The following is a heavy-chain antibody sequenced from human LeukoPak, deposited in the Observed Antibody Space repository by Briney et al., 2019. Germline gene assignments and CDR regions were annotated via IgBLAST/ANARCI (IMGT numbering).Heavy chain of an antibody. CDR1: GGSISSYY. CDR3: ARGQGPYDYVWGSYRPEFDY. J-gene: IGHJ4*02. CDR2: IYYSGST. V-gene: IGHV4-59*01. D-gene: IGHD3-16*02. Sequence: SGTLSLTCTVSGGSISSYYWSWIRQPPGKGLEWIGYIYYSGSTNYNPSLKSRVTISVDTSKNQFSLKLSSVTAADTAVYYCARGQGPYDYVWGSYRPEFDYWGQGTLVTVSS.